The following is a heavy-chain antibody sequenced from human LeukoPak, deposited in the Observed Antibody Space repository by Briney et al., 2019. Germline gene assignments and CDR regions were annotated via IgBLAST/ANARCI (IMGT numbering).Heavy chain of an antibody. CDR1: GFTFSSYE. Sequence: GGSLRLSCAASGFTFSSYEMNWARQAPGKGLEWVSYISSSGSTIYYADSVKGRFTISRDNAKNSLYLQMNSLRAEDTAVYYCARDSKMGLDYWGQGTLVTVSS. D-gene: IGHD5-24*01. V-gene: IGHV3-48*03. J-gene: IGHJ4*02. CDR2: ISSSGSTI. CDR3: ARDSKMGLDY.